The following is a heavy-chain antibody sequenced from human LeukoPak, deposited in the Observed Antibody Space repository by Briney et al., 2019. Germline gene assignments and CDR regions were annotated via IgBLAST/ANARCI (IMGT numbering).Heavy chain of an antibody. V-gene: IGHV3-53*01. J-gene: IGHJ4*02. Sequence: GGSLRLSCAASGFTVSSNYMSWVRQAPGKGLEWVSVIYSGGSTYYADSVKGRFTISRDNSKNTLYLQMNSLRAEDTAVYYCARGSGSSWYFYFDYWGQGTLVTVS. CDR3: ARGSGSSWYFYFDY. D-gene: IGHD6-13*01. CDR1: GFTVSSNY. CDR2: IYSGGST.